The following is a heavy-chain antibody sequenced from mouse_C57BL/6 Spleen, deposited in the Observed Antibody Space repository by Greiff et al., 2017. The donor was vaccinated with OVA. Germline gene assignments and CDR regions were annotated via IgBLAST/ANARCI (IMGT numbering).Heavy chain of an antibody. Sequence: VQLQQSGAELVRPGASVTLSCKASGYTFTDYEMHWVKQTPVHVLEWIGAIDPETGGTAYNQKFKGKAILTADKSSSTAYMELRSLTSEDSAVYYCTRGSTMITKAWFAYWGQGTLVTVSA. CDR1: GYTFTDYE. CDR3: TRGSTMITKAWFAY. V-gene: IGHV1-15*01. J-gene: IGHJ3*01. D-gene: IGHD2-4*01. CDR2: IDPETGGT.